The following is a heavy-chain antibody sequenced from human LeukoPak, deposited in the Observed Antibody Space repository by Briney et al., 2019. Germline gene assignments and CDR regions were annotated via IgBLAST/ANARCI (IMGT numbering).Heavy chain of an antibody. Sequence: GASVKVSFKASGYIFTLYDMHLVRHAPGEGLEWMGWINPNSGGTNYAQKFQGRVTVTRDASISTAYMELSSLRSDDTAVFYCVRSPLGSYYYYGMDVWGQGTTVTVSS. D-gene: IGHD7-27*01. CDR2: INPNSGGT. CDR3: VRSPLGSYYYYGMDV. J-gene: IGHJ6*02. V-gene: IGHV1-2*02. CDR1: GYIFTLYD.